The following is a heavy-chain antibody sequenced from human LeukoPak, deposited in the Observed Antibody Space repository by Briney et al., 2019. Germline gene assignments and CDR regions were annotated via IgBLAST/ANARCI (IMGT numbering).Heavy chain of an antibody. V-gene: IGHV4-59*01. J-gene: IGHJ6*03. CDR2: IYNSGST. Sequence: PSETLSLTCTVSGGSISSYYWNWIRQPPGKGLEWIGYIYNSGSTNYNPSLKSRVTILVDASKNQFSLKLSSVTAADTAVYYCARATSGQRRDGYNYYYYYYMDVWGKGTTVTV. CDR1: GGSISSYY. CDR3: ARATSGQRRDGYNYYYYYYMDV. D-gene: IGHD5-24*01.